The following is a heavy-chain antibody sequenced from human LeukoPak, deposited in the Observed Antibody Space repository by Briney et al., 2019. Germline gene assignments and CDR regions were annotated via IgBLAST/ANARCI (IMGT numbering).Heavy chain of an antibody. CDR3: AREEGSSSDAFDI. CDR2: IVWNGGQT. CDR1: GFTFDDYG. D-gene: IGHD6-13*01. J-gene: IGHJ3*02. Sequence: GGSLRLSCVVSGFTFDDYGMSWVRQPPGKGLEWVSGIVWNGGQTGYADSVKGRFTISRDNAKNSLYLQMNSLRAEDTAVYYCAREEGSSSDAFDIWGQGTMVTVSS. V-gene: IGHV3-20*04.